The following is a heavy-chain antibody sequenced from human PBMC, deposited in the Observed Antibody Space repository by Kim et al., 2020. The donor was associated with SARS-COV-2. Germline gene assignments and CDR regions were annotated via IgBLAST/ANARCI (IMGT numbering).Heavy chain of an antibody. J-gene: IGHJ4*02. V-gene: IGHV4-4*02. CDR1: GGSISSSNW. CDR2: IYHSGST. CDR3: ARVSYSSGWPFDY. Sequence: SETLSLTCAVSGGSISSSNWWSWVRQPPGKGLEWIGEIYHSGSTNYNPSLKSRVTISVDKSKNQFSLKLSSVTAADTAVYYCARVSYSSGWPFDYWGQGTLVTVSS. D-gene: IGHD6-19*01.